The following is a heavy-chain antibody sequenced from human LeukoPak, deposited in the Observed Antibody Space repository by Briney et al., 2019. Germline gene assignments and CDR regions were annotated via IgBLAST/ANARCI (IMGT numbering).Heavy chain of an antibody. V-gene: IGHV1-2*02. Sequence: ASVKVSCKASGYTFTDYYLQWLRQAPGQTLEWMGWINPNTGDTHYRQTFQGRVTMTRDTSINTAYMELSRLIPGDTAIYYCARDAPIAAAELDLWGQGSLVTVSS. J-gene: IGHJ5*02. D-gene: IGHD6-25*01. CDR1: GYTFTDYY. CDR2: INPNTGDT. CDR3: ARDAPIAAAELDL.